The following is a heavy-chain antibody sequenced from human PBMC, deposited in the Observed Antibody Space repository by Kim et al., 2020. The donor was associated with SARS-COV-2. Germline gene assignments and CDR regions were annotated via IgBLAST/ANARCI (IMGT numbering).Heavy chain of an antibody. Sequence: GGSLRLSCAASGFTFSSYSMNWVRQAPGKGLEWVSSISSSSSYIYYADSVKGRFTISRDNAKNSLYLQMNSLRAEDTAVYYCATAAAGTGSYYFDYWGQGTLVTVSS. CDR2: ISSSSSYI. D-gene: IGHD6-13*01. CDR3: ATAAAGTGSYYFDY. V-gene: IGHV3-21*01. J-gene: IGHJ4*02. CDR1: GFTFSSYS.